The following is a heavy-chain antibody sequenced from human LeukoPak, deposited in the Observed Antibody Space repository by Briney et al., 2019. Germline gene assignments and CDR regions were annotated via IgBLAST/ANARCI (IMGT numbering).Heavy chain of an antibody. CDR1: GFTFDDYG. D-gene: IGHD5-18*01. J-gene: IGHJ6*03. CDR3: ARDAGEYYGYSYGYTGGYYYYMDV. V-gene: IGHV3-20*04. CDR2: LNWNGAST. Sequence: GGSLRLSCAASGFTFDDYGLSWVRQVPGKGLEWVSGLNWNGASTGYADSVKGRFTISRDNAKNSLYLQMNSLRAEDTAVYYCARDAGEYYGYSYGYTGGYYYYMDVWGKGTTVTISS.